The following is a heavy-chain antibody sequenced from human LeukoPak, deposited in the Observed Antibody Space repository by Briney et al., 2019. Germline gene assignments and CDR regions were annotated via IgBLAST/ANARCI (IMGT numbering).Heavy chain of an antibody. CDR2: IWYDGSNK. J-gene: IGHJ4*02. Sequence: GGSLRLSCAASGFTFSSYGMHWVRQAPGKGLEWVAVIWYDGSNKYYADSVKGRFTISRDNSKNTLYLQMNSLRAEDTAVYYCAKEWDYGDYKGGFDYWGQGTLVTVSS. D-gene: IGHD4-17*01. CDR1: GFTFSSYG. CDR3: AKEWDYGDYKGGFDY. V-gene: IGHV3-33*06.